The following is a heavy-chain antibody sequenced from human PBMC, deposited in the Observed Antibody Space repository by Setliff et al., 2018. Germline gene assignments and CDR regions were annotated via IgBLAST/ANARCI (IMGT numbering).Heavy chain of an antibody. D-gene: IGHD3-16*01. Sequence: GASLTLSCAASGFTFSSYWMSWVRQAPGKGLERLANINEDGSHKWYVDSVKGRFTISRDNAKNSLYLQMNGLRAEDTAVYYCARDPAYGAFDIWGQGTMVTVSS. J-gene: IGHJ3*02. V-gene: IGHV3-7*03. CDR3: ARDPAYGAFDI. CDR1: GFTFSSYW. CDR2: INEDGSHK.